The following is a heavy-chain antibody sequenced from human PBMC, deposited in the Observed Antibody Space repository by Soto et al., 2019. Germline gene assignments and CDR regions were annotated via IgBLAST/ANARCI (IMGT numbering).Heavy chain of an antibody. CDR2: IDPSDSYT. V-gene: IGHV5-10-1*01. CDR1: GYSFTSYW. D-gene: IGHD3-10*01. CDR3: ARYADVLLWFGEFPHYFDY. Sequence: GESLKISCKGSGYSFTSYWISWVRQMPVKGLEWMGRIDPSDSYTNYSPSFQGHVTISADKSISTAYLQWSSLKASDTAMYYCARYADVLLWFGEFPHYFDYWGQGTLVTVSS. J-gene: IGHJ4*02.